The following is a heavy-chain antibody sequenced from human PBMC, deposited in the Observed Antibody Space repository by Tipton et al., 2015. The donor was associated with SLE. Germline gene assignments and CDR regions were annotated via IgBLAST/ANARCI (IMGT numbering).Heavy chain of an antibody. CDR1: AGSFGGYY. V-gene: IGHV4-34*01. CDR3: ARDTSARVYFDY. CDR2: INHSGST. D-gene: IGHD2-2*02. J-gene: IGHJ4*02. Sequence: TLSLTCAVYAGSFGGYYWSWIRQPPGKGLEWIGEINHSGSTNYNPSPKSRVTISVDTSKNQFSLKLSSVTAADTAVYYCARDTSARVYFDYWGQGTLVTVSS.